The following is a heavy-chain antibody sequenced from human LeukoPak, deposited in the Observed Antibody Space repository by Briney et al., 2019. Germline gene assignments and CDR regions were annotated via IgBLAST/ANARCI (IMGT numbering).Heavy chain of an antibody. D-gene: IGHD3-10*01. CDR1: GGSISSSSYY. CDR2: IYYSGST. V-gene: IGHV4-39*07. CDR3: ARSGRYYGSGSYYNSGIQKD. Sequence: SETLSLTCTVSGGSISSSSYYWGWIRQPPGKGLEWIGSIYYSGSTYYNPSLKSRVTISVDTSKNQFSLKLSSVTAADTAVYYCARSGRYYGSGSYYNSGIQKDWGQGTLVTVSS. J-gene: IGHJ4*02.